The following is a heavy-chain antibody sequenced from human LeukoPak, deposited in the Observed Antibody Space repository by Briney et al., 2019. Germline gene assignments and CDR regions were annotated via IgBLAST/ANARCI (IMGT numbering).Heavy chain of an antibody. V-gene: IGHV1-69*06. J-gene: IGHJ3*02. CDR1: GGTFSSYA. D-gene: IGHD3-9*01. CDR2: IIPIFGTA. CDR3: ATDRLNYDILTGYNSRPSWDAFDI. Sequence: ASVKVSCKASGGTFSSYAISWVRQAPGQGLEWMGGIIPIFGTANYAQKFQGRVTMTEDTSTNTAYMELNSLRSEDTAVYYCATDRLNYDILTGYNSRPSWDAFDIWGQGTMVTVSS.